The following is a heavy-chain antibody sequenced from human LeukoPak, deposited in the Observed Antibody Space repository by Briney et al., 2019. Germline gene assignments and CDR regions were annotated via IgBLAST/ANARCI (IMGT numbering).Heavy chain of an antibody. D-gene: IGHD5-18*01. V-gene: IGHV3-23*01. J-gene: IGHJ4*02. CDR3: ARAELWLPFY. CDR2: ISGSGGST. CDR1: GFTFSSYA. Sequence: GGSLRLSCAASGFTFSSYAMSWVRQAPGKGLEWVSAISGSGGSTYYADSVKGRFTISRDNAKNSLYLQMNSLRAEDTAVYYCARAELWLPFYWGQGTLVTVSS.